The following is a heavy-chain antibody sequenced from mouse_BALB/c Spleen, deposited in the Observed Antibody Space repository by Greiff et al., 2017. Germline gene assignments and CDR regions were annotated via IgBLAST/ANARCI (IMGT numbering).Heavy chain of an antibody. V-gene: IGHV2-6-7*01. J-gene: IGHJ4*01. Sequence: QVQLQQSGPGLVAPSQSLSITCTASGFSLTGYGVNWVRQPPGKGLEWLGMIWGDGSTDYNSGLKSRLSISKDNSKSQVFLKMNRLQTDDTARYYCARDPYYGNYGYAMDYWGQGTSVTVSS. CDR1: GFSLTGYG. CDR3: ARDPYYGNYGYAMDY. CDR2: IWGDGST. D-gene: IGHD2-10*01.